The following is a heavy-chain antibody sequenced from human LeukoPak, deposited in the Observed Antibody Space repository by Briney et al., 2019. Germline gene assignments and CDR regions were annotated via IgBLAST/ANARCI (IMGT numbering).Heavy chain of an antibody. Sequence: GGSLRLSCAASGFTFSSYGMSWVRQAPGKGLEWVSGISGSGGSTYYADSVKGRFTISRDNTKNTLYLQMNSLRAEDTAVYYCAKDRHAPGRYCSSTSCFPFDSWGQGTLVTVSS. CDR2: ISGSGGST. CDR3: AKDRHAPGRYCSSTSCFPFDS. V-gene: IGHV3-23*01. J-gene: IGHJ5*01. D-gene: IGHD2-2*01. CDR1: GFTFSSYG.